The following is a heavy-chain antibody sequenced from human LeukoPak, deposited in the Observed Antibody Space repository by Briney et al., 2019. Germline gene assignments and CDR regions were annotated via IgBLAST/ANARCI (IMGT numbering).Heavy chain of an antibody. V-gene: IGHV3-21*01. CDR1: GFTFNSYT. CDR2: ISSGSTYI. Sequence: GGSLRLSCAASGFTFNSYTMNWVRQAPGKGLEWVSSISSGSTYIYYADSVKGRFTTSRDNAKSSLFLQMNSLRADDTAVYYCARAPLGESDYWGQGTLVTVSS. CDR3: ARAPLGESDY. J-gene: IGHJ4*02. D-gene: IGHD3-10*01.